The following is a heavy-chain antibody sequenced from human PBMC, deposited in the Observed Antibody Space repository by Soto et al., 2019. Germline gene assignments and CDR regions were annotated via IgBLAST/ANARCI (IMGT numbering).Heavy chain of an antibody. D-gene: IGHD2-2*01. CDR1: GFTFSSYG. Sequence: GGSLRLSCAASGFTFSSYGMHWVRQAPGKGLEWVAVISYDGSNKYYADSVKGRFTISRDNSKNTLYLQMNSLRAEDTAVYYCAKVVVPAAIPAPVYYYYGMDVWGQGTTVTVSS. CDR3: AKVVVPAAIPAPVYYYYGMDV. V-gene: IGHV3-30*18. CDR2: ISYDGSNK. J-gene: IGHJ6*02.